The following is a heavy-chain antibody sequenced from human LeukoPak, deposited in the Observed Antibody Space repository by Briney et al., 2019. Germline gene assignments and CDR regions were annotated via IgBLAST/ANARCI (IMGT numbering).Heavy chain of an antibody. D-gene: IGHD5-18*01. J-gene: IGHJ4*02. CDR3: AREPDVDTAFDY. CDR1: GFTFSSYW. Sequence: GGSLRLSCAASGFTFSSYWRRWVRQAPGKGLEWVANIKQDGSEKYYVDSVKGRFTTSRDNAKNSLYLQMNSLRAEDTAVYYCAREPDVDTAFDYWGQGTLVTVSS. V-gene: IGHV3-7*01. CDR2: IKQDGSEK.